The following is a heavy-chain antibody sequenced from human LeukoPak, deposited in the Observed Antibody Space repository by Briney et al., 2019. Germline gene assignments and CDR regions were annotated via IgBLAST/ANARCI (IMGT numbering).Heavy chain of an antibody. CDR3: ARFRRVVVPAAQPPYYYYMDV. D-gene: IGHD2-2*01. V-gene: IGHV2-70*11. Sequence: RGSGPTLVNPTQTLTLTCTFSGFSLSTSGMCVSWIRQPPGKALEWLARIDWDDDKYYSTSLKTRLTISKDTSKNQVVLTMTNMDPVDTATYYCARFRRVVVPAAQPPYYYYMDVWGKGTTVTVSS. CDR1: GFSLSTSGMC. CDR2: IDWDDDK. J-gene: IGHJ6*03.